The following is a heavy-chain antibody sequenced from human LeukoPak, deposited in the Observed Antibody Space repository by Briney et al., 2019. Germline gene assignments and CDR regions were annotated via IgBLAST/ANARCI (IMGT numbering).Heavy chain of an antibody. D-gene: IGHD2-2*02. CDR3: ARDSIPPETNAFDY. J-gene: IGHJ4*02. CDR1: GYTFTSYG. V-gene: IGHV1-18*01. Sequence: GASVKVSCKASGYTFTSYGITWVRQAPGQGLEWMGWISAYNGNTNYAQTFQGRVTMTTETSTSTAHMELRSLKSDDTAVYYCARDSIPPETNAFDYWGQGTLVTVSS. CDR2: ISAYNGNT.